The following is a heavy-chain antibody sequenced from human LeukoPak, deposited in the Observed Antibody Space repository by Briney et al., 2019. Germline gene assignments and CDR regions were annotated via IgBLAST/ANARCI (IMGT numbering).Heavy chain of an antibody. D-gene: IGHD2-21*02. CDR1: GYTFTGYY. CDR3: GRAYCGGNCPPGGY. V-gene: IGHV1-2*02. Sequence: ASVKVSCKASGYTFTGYYIHWVRQAPGQGLEWMGWINPSSGGINYAQKFQGTVTMTRDTSISTVYMELSWLRSDDTAVYYCGRAYCGGNCPPGGYWGQGTLVTVSS. CDR2: INPSSGGI. J-gene: IGHJ4*02.